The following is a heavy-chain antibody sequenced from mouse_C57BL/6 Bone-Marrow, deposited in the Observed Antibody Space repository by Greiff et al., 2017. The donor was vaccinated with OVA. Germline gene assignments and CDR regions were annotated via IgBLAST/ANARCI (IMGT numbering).Heavy chain of an antibody. CDR3: AKFITTIVDDMDY. CDR2: ILPGSGNT. D-gene: IGHD1-1*01. J-gene: IGHJ4*01. Sequence: VQLQQSGAELARPGASVKLSCKASGYTFTSYGISWVKQRPGHGLEWIGEILPGSGNTYYNEKFKGKATLTADKSSSTAYMELRSLTSEDSAVYYCAKFITTIVDDMDYWGQGTSVTVSS. CDR1: GYTFTSYG. V-gene: IGHV1-81*01.